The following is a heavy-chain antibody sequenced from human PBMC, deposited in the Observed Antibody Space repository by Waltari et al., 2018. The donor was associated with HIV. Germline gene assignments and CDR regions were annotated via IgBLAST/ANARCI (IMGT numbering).Heavy chain of an antibody. CDR1: GFIFKNYW. Sequence: DVHLVETGGGLVQPGGSLRLSCAASGFIFKNYWMHWVRQVPGKGLVWVSRVSSDGNTTTYADAVKGRFTVSRDNAKNTLYLQMNSLRAEDTAIYYCVRQYNISRYFDYWGQGTLVTVSS. D-gene: IGHD3-3*02. CDR3: VRQYNISRYFDY. V-gene: IGHV3-74*01. CDR2: VSSDGNTT. J-gene: IGHJ4*02.